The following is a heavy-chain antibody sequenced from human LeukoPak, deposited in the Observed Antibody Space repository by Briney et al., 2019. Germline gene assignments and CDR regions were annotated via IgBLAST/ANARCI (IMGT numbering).Heavy chain of an antibody. V-gene: IGHV3-7*01. D-gene: IGHD3-22*01. CDR2: IKQDGSEK. Sequence: GGSLRLSCGASGFTFSSYWMSWVRQAPGKGLEWVANIKQDGSEKYYVDSVKGRFTISRDNAKNSLYLQMNSLRAEDTAVYYCARDRLPTYYYDSSGYYDYWGQGTLVTVSS. CDR3: ARDRLPTYYYDSSGYYDY. J-gene: IGHJ4*02. CDR1: GFTFSSYW.